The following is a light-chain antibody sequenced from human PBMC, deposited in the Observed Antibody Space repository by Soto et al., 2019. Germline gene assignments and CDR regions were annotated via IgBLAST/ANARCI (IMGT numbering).Light chain of an antibody. CDR2: GAS. CDR1: QSVRSN. CDR3: QQYNNWWT. J-gene: IGKJ1*01. Sequence: EIGMTQSPATLSVSPGERATLSCRASQSVRSNLAWYQQKPGQAPRLLIYGASTRATGIPARFSGSGSGTEFTLTISSLQSEDFAVYYGQQYNNWWTFGQGTNVDIK. V-gene: IGKV3-15*01.